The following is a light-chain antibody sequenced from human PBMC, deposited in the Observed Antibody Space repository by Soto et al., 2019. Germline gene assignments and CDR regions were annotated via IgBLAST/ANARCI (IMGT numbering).Light chain of an antibody. Sequence: EIVMTQSPATLSVSPGERATLSCWASQTVSSYLAWYQQKPGQAPRLLIYGASTRATGIPARFSGSGSGTEFTLNIGRLQSEDFAVYYCQQYNNWPRTFGQGTKVEIK. CDR2: GAS. CDR1: QTVSSY. V-gene: IGKV3-15*01. CDR3: QQYNNWPRT. J-gene: IGKJ1*01.